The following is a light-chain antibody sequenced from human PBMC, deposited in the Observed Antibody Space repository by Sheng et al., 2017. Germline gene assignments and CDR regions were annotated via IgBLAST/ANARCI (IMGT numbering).Light chain of an antibody. J-gene: IGLJ3*02. Sequence: QSVLTQPPSVSGAPGQRVTISCTGGDSNTGAGYHVHWYQQLPGTAPKVLIYGNSNRPSGVPERFSGSKSGASASLAITGLQAEDEADYYCQSYDSSLRAWVFGGGTKLTVL. V-gene: IGLV1-40*01. CDR2: GNS. CDR1: DSNTGAGYH. CDR3: QSYDSSLRAWV.